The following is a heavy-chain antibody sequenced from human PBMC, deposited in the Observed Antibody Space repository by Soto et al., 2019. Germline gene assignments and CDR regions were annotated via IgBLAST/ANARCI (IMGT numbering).Heavy chain of an antibody. CDR1: RFTFRSYA. CDR2: INPSGGST. J-gene: IGHJ4*02. CDR3: VKEWTPRRAFDY. D-gene: IGHD5-12*01. V-gene: IGHV3-23*01. Sequence: EVQLLESGGGLVQPGGSLRLSCVASRFTFRSYAMSWVRQAPGKGLEWVSGINPSGGSTFYADSVRGRFTICRDNAKNTLYLQMNSLRVEDTAKYYCVKEWTPRRAFDYWGQGTPVTVSS.